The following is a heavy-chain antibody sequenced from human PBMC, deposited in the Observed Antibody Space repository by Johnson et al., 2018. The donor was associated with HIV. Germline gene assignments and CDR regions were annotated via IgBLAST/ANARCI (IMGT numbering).Heavy chain of an antibody. D-gene: IGHD2-21*01. Sequence: VQLVESGGGVVQPGRSLRLSCAASGFTVSSNYMSWVRQAPGKGLEWVSVIYSGGSTYFVDSVKGRFTISRDNAKNSLYLQMNSLRVEDTAVYYCASSQGSGEGAFDIWGQGTMVTVSS. V-gene: IGHV3-66*01. J-gene: IGHJ3*02. CDR2: IYSGGST. CDR3: ASSQGSGEGAFDI. CDR1: GFTVSSNY.